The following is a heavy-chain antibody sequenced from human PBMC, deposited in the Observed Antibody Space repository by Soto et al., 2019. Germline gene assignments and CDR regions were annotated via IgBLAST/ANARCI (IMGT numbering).Heavy chain of an antibody. Sequence: GGSLRLSCAASGFTFSNAWMNWVRQAPGKGLERVGRTKSKTDGGTTDYAAPVKGRFTISRDDSKNTLYLQMNSLKTEDTAVNHCTRLRSDFRSGYYTGSCGYRGQ. CDR2: TKSKTDGGTT. CDR1: GFTFSNAW. V-gene: IGHV3-15*07. D-gene: IGHD3-3*01. CDR3: TRLRSDFRSGYYTGSCGY. J-gene: IGHJ4*02.